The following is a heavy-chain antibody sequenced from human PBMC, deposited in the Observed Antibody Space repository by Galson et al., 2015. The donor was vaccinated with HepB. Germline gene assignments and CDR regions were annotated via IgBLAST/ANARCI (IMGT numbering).Heavy chain of an antibody. CDR3: ARRTGGRGDY. CDR1: GGTFTSYT. D-gene: IGHD3-16*01. V-gene: IGHV1-69*02. Sequence: SVKVSCKASGGTFTSYTISWVRQAPGQGLEWMGRIIPVLSIVNYAQKFQGGVSITADTSTSTSYMELSSLRSEDTAVYYCARRTGGRGDYWGQGTLVTVSS. CDR2: IIPVLSIV. J-gene: IGHJ4*02.